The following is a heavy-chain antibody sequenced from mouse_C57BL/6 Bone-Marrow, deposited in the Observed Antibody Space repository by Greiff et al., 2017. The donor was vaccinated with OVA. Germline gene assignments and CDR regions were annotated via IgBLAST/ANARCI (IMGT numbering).Heavy chain of an antibody. J-gene: IGHJ3*01. CDR1: GYTFTSYG. V-gene: IGHV1-81*01. CDR2: IYPRSGTT. CDR3: AVYYGNYVTY. Sequence: QVQLQQSGAELARPGASVKLSCKASGYTFTSYGISWVKQRTGQGLEWIGEIYPRSGTTYYNEKFKGKATLTADKSSSTAYMELRSLTSEDSAVYFCAVYYGNYVTYWGQGTLVTVSA. D-gene: IGHD2-1*01.